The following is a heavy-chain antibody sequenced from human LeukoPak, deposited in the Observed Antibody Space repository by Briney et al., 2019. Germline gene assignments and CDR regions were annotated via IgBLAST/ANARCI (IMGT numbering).Heavy chain of an antibody. CDR3: ARARIAVPKSDY. Sequence: ASVKVSCKASGYTFTSYGVSWVRQAPGQGLEWMGWISAYNGNTNYAQKLQGRVTMTTDTSTSTAYMELRSLRSDDTAVYYCARARIAVPKSDYWGQGTLVTVSS. CDR1: GYTFTSYG. D-gene: IGHD6-19*01. CDR2: ISAYNGNT. J-gene: IGHJ4*02. V-gene: IGHV1-18*01.